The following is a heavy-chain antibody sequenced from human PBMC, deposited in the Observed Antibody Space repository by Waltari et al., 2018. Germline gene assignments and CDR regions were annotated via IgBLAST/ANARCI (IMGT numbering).Heavy chain of an antibody. J-gene: IGHJ6*03. CDR3: ARRPFSSGWNDHYYMDV. CDR1: GGSFSGYY. V-gene: IGHV4-34*01. Sequence: QVQLQQWGAGLLKPSETLSLTCAVYGGSFSGYYWSWIRPPPGKGLEWIGEINHSGSTNYNPSLKSRVTISVDTSKNQFSLKLSSVTAADTAVYYCARRPFSSGWNDHYYMDVWGKGTTVTVSS. D-gene: IGHD6-19*01. CDR2: INHSGST.